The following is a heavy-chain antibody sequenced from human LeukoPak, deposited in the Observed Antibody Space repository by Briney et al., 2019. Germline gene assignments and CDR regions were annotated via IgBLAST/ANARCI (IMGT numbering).Heavy chain of an antibody. CDR3: AITLAARNFDDGFDP. CDR2: IIPIFGTA. V-gene: IGHV1-69*06. D-gene: IGHD6-13*01. Sequence: GASVKVSCKASGGTFSSYAISWVRQAPGQGLEWMGGIIPIFGTANYAQKFQGRVTLTAVKSTSTAYMELSSLRSEDTALYYCAITLAARNFDDGFDPWGQGTLVTVSS. CDR1: GGTFSSYA. J-gene: IGHJ5*02.